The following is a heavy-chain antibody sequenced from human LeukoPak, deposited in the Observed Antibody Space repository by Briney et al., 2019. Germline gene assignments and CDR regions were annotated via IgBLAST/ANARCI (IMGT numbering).Heavy chain of an antibody. CDR2: IKQDGSEK. J-gene: IGHJ4*02. Sequence: GGSLRLSCAASGFTFSSYWLSWVRQAPGKGLEWVANIKQDGSEKYYVDSVKGRFTISRDNAKNSLYLQMNSLRAEDTAVYYSAREGSSGTGGYYFDYWGQGTLVTVSS. V-gene: IGHV3-7*01. D-gene: IGHD1-14*01. CDR1: GFTFSSYW. CDR3: AREGSSGTGGYYFDY.